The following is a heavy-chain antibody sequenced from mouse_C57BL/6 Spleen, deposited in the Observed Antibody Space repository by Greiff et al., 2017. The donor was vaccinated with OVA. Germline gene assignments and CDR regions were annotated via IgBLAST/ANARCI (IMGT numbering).Heavy chain of an antibody. CDR1: GYAFSSYW. D-gene: IGHD3-1*01. Sequence: QVQLKQSGAELVKPGASVKISCKASGYAFSSYWMNWVKQRPGKGLEWIGQIDPGDGDTNYNGKFKGKATLTADKSTSTAYMQLSSLTSEDSAVYFCARQPSGYAMDYWGQGTSVTVSS. J-gene: IGHJ4*01. V-gene: IGHV1-80*01. CDR3: ARQPSGYAMDY. CDR2: IDPGDGDT.